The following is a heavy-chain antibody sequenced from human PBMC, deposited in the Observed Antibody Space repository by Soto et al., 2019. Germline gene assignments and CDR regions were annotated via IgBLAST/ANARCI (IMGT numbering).Heavy chain of an antibody. CDR1: GFTFCRYA. Sequence: GGSLRLSCAASGFTFCRYAMHWVRQAPGKGLEWVAVISYDGSNKYYADSVKGRFTISRDNSKNTLYLQMNSLRAEDTAVYYCARGRYYYDSSGYYGAFDIWGQGTMVTVSS. CDR3: ARGRYYYDSSGYYGAFDI. D-gene: IGHD3-22*01. J-gene: IGHJ3*02. CDR2: ISYDGSNK. V-gene: IGHV3-30-3*01.